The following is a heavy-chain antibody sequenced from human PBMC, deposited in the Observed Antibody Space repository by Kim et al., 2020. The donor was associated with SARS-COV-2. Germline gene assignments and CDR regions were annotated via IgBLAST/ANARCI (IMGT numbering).Heavy chain of an antibody. J-gene: IGHJ4*02. D-gene: IGHD4-17*01. CDR2: VYHSGST. Sequence: SETLSLTCAVSGDSISSSGWWSWVRQPPGKGLEWIGEVYHSGSTNYNQSLKRRVAISVDKSKNQFSLKLSSVPAADTAVYYCARLQWQASRRILTTVVTWSTYYFDYWGQVILV. CDR1: GDSISSSGW. CDR3: ARLQWQASRRILTTVVTWSTYYFDY. V-gene: IGHV4-4*02.